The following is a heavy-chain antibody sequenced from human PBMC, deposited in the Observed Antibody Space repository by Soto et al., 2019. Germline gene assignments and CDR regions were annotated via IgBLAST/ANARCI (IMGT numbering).Heavy chain of an antibody. Sequence: ASVKVSCKASGYTFTSYYMHWVRQAPGQGLEWMGIINPSGGSTSYAQKFQGRVTMTRDTSTSTVYMELSSLRSEDTAVYYCARERITIFGVVSETGYWGQGTLVTVSS. CDR3: ARERITIFGVVSETGY. CDR1: GYTFTSYY. V-gene: IGHV1-46*03. J-gene: IGHJ4*02. D-gene: IGHD3-3*01. CDR2: INPSGGST.